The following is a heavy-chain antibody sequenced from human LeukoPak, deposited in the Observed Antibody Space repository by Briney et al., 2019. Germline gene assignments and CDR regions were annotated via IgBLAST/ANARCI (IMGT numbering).Heavy chain of an antibody. V-gene: IGHV4-4*07. CDR1: GGSISSY. D-gene: IGHD3-10*01. CDR2: IYGSGST. CDR3: ARGGYYGSGNDFRFDP. Sequence: PSETLSLTCTVSGGSISSYWSWIRQPAGKGLEWIGRIYGSGSTNYNPSLKSRVTISVETSKNQFSLKLKSVTAADTAVYYCARGGYYGSGNDFRFDPWGQGTLVTVSS. J-gene: IGHJ5*02.